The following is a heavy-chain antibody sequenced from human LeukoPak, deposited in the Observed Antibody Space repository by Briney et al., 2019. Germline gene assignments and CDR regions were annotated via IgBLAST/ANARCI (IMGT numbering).Heavy chain of an antibody. CDR3: ARAQDNTRNDLVDRSWDH. V-gene: IGHV3-23*01. Sequence: GGSLRLSCAASGFTFSRCPMSWVRQAPGKGLEWVSAISSSGDNRHYADSVKGRFTITRDNSKNTLYLQMTSLRADDTAVYYCARAQDNTRNDLVDRSWDHWGQGTLVTVSS. CDR2: ISSSGDNR. J-gene: IGHJ4*02. CDR1: GFTFSRCP. D-gene: IGHD1-1*01.